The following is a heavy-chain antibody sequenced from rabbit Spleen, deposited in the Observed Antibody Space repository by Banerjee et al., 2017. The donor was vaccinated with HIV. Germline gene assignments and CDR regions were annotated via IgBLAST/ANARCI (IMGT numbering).Heavy chain of an antibody. D-gene: IGHD2-1*01. CDR1: GVSLNDKDV. Sequence: QEQLEESGGGLVKPEGSLTLTCKASGVSLNDKDVMCWVRQAPGKGLEWIGCIYTGDGISTAYASWAKGRFTVSKTSSTTVTLQLSSLTAADTATYFCARGSATMTMVIIGYYLSLWGPGTLVTVS. J-gene: IGHJ4*01. CDR2: IYTGDGIST. V-gene: IGHV1S45*01. CDR3: ARGSATMTMVIIGYYLSL.